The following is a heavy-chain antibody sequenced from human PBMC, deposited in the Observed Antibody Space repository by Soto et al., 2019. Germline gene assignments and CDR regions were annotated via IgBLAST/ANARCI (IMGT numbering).Heavy chain of an antibody. CDR1: GGSLSSGGYT. V-gene: IGHV4-30-2*01. CDR2: IYHSGST. D-gene: IGHD1-1*01. CDR3: ARGADAQRGHWFDP. Sequence: QLQLQESGSGLVKPSQTLSLTCAVSGGSLSSGGYTWSWIRQPPGKGLEYIGYIYHSGSTYYNPSRKSRSTMSVDRSKNQFSLKMNYVTAADTAVYYCARGADAQRGHWFDPWGQGTLVTVSS. J-gene: IGHJ5*02.